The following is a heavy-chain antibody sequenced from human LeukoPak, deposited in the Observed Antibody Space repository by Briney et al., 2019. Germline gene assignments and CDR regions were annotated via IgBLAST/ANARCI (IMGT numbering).Heavy chain of an antibody. CDR2: ISWDGGST. CDR1: GFTFDYYA. J-gene: IGHJ2*01. V-gene: IGHV3-43D*04. CDR3: AKVDGGSSRRDRYFDL. Sequence: AGGSLRPSCAASGFTFDYYAMHWVRQAPGKGLEWVSLISWDGGSTYYADSVKGRFTISRDNSKNSLYLQMNSLRAEDTALYYCAKVDGGSSRRDRYFDLWGRGTLVTVSS. D-gene: IGHD6-6*01.